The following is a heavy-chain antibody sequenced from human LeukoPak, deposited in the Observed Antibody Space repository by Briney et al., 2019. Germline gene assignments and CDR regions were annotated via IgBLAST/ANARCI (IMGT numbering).Heavy chain of an antibody. CDR1: GFTFSSYE. CDR3: ASPSDYFNY. V-gene: IGHV3-48*03. CDR2: ISSSGSTI. J-gene: IGHJ4*02. Sequence: PGGSLRLSCAASGFTFSSYEMNWVRQAPGKGLEWVSYISSSGSTIYYADSVKGRFTISRDNAKNSLYLQMNSLRAEDTAVYYCASPSDYFNYWGQGTLGTVSS.